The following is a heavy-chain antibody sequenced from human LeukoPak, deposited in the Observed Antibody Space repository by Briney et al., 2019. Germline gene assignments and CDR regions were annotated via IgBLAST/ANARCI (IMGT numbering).Heavy chain of an antibody. V-gene: IGHV4-4*07. CDR2: IYTSGNT. CDR1: GGSISSNY. CDR3: ARDRAAVGIFDY. D-gene: IGHD6-13*01. Sequence: PSETLSLTCSVSGGSISSNYWSWTRQPAGKGLEWIGRIYTSGNTNYNPSLKSRVTVSLDTSKNHFSLKLSSVTAADTAVYYCARDRAAVGIFDYWGQGTLVIVSS. J-gene: IGHJ4*02.